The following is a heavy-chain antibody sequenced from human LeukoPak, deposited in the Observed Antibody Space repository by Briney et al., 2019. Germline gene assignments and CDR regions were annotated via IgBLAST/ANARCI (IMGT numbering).Heavy chain of an antibody. D-gene: IGHD2-2*03. V-gene: IGHV3-53*01. Sequence: GGSLRLSCAASGFTVSSSYMSWVRQAPGKGLEWVSLIYSGGSTYYADSVKGRFTNSRDDSKNTLYLQMNSLRAEDTAVYYCARDYMDSEGLDCGMDVWGQGTTVTVSS. CDR3: ARDYMDSEGLDCGMDV. J-gene: IGHJ6*02. CDR2: IYSGGST. CDR1: GFTVSSSY.